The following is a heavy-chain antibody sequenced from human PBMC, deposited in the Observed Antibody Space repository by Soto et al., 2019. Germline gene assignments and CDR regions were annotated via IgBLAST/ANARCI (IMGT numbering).Heavy chain of an antibody. V-gene: IGHV3-21*01. CDR2: ISSSSSYI. D-gene: IGHD6-13*01. CDR1: GFTFSSYS. J-gene: IGHJ4*02. CDR3: ARDRSAAAGTFLGFGLNY. Sequence: GVSLRLSCAASGFTFSSYSMNWVRQAPGKGLEWVSSISSSSSYIYYADSVKGRFTISRDNAKNSLYLQMNSLRAEDTAVYYCARDRSAAAGTFLGFGLNYWGQGTLVTVSS.